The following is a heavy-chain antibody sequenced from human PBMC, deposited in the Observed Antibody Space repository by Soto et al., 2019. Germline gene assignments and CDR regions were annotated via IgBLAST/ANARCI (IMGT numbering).Heavy chain of an antibody. Sequence: QVQLVESGGGVVQPGMSLRLSCAASGFTFSSYGMHWVRQAPGKGLEWVAVIWYDGSNKYYADSVKGRFTISRDNSKNTLYLQMNSLRAEDTAVYYCAREFATSPYYYYGMDVWGQGTTVTVSS. CDR1: GFTFSSYG. D-gene: IGHD2-15*01. CDR3: AREFATSPYYYYGMDV. J-gene: IGHJ6*02. CDR2: IWYDGSNK. V-gene: IGHV3-33*01.